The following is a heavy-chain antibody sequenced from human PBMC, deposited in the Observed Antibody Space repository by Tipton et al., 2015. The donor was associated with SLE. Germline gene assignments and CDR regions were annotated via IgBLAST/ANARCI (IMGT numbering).Heavy chain of an antibody. Sequence: TLSLTFTVSGGSISSYYWSWIRQPPGKGLEWIGYTYYSGSPYYNPSLKGRVTISLDMSKNQFSLRLSSVTAADTAVYYCPIYYHDSTGLHWFDPWGQGTLVTVSS. CDR1: GGSISSYY. D-gene: IGHD3-22*01. V-gene: IGHV4-59*06. CDR2: TYYSGSP. CDR3: PIYYHDSTGLHWFDP. J-gene: IGHJ5*02.